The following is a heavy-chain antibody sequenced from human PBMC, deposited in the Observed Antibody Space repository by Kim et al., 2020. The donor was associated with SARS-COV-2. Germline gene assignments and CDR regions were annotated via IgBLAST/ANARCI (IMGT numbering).Heavy chain of an antibody. Sequence: GGSLRLSCAASGFTFSSYAMSWVRQAPGKGLEWVSAISGSGGSTYYEDSVKGRFTISRDNSKNTLYLQMNSLGAEDTAVYYCAKDRGMVDTAPDYWGQGTLVTVSS. CDR3: AKDRGMVDTAPDY. J-gene: IGHJ4*02. D-gene: IGHD5-18*01. CDR1: GFTFSSYA. CDR2: ISGSGGST. V-gene: IGHV3-23*01.